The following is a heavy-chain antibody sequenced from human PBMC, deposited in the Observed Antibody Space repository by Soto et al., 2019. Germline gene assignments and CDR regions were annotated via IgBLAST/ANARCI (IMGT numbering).Heavy chain of an antibody. D-gene: IGHD2-15*01. CDR2: IYYSGST. J-gene: IGHJ6*03. Sequence: SQTLSLTCTVSGGSISSYYWSWIRQPPGKGLEWIGYIYYSGSTNYNPSLKSRVTISVDTSKNQFSLKLSSVTAADTAVYYCARGSGGSFYYYMDVWGKGTTVTVSS. CDR1: GGSISSYY. V-gene: IGHV4-59*08. CDR3: ARGSGGSFYYYMDV.